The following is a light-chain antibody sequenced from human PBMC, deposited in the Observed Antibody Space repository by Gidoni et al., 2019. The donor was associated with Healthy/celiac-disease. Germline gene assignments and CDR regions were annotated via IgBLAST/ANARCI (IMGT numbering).Light chain of an antibody. V-gene: IGKV1-6*01. CDR1: HGIRND. CDR2: AAS. Sequence: AIQMTQSPSSLSASVGDRVTITCRASHGIRNDLGWYQQKPGKAPKLLIYAASSLQSGVPSRLSGSGAGTDFTITISSLQPEDFATYYCLQDYNYPLTFGGGTKVEIK. J-gene: IGKJ4*01. CDR3: LQDYNYPLT.